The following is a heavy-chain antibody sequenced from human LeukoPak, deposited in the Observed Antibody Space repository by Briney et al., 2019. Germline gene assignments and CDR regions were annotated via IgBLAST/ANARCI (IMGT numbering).Heavy chain of an antibody. V-gene: IGHV3-23*01. CDR1: GFTFGTSA. D-gene: IGHD3-9*01. Sequence: PAGSLRLSCAASGFTFGTSAMSWVRQAPGKGLEWVSGISGSGGSTNYADSVKGRFTISRDNSKNTLYLQMNSLRAEDTAVYYCAKAKGYFDWLFEGNYFDYWGQGTLVTVSS. J-gene: IGHJ4*02. CDR2: ISGSGGST. CDR3: AKAKGYFDWLFEGNYFDY.